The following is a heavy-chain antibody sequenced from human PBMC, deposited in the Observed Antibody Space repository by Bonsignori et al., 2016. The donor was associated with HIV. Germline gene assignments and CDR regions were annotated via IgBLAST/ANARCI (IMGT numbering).Heavy chain of an antibody. CDR2: IYSGDST. J-gene: IGHJ3*02. V-gene: IGHV3-53*01. D-gene: IGHD3-22*01. Sequence: VRQAPGKGLEWVSVIYSGDSTYYADSVKGRFTISRDNSKNTLYLQMNSLRAEDTAVYYCARKRPRLYYYDSSGSDPDAFDIWGQGTMVTVSS. CDR3: ARKRPRLYYYDSSGSDPDAFDI.